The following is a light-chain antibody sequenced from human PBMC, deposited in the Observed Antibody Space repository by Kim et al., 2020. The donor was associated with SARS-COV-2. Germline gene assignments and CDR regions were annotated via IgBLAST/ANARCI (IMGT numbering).Light chain of an antibody. CDR3: AAWDDSLNGWV. CDR2: SNN. CDR1: SSNIGSNT. J-gene: IGLJ3*02. Sequence: QSVLTQPPSASGTPGQRVTISCSGSSSNIGSNTVNWYQQLPGTAPKLLIYSNNQRPSGVPDRLSGSKSGTSASLAISGLQSEDEADYYCAAWDDSLNGWVFGGGTQLTV. V-gene: IGLV1-44*01.